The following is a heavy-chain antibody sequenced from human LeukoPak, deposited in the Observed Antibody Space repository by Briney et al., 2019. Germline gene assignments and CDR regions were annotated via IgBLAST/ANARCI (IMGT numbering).Heavy chain of an antibody. V-gene: IGHV3-48*02. Sequence: PGGSLRLSCAASGFTFSSYNVNWVRQAPGKGLEWVSYISSSGNTKFYADSVKGRFAISRDNAKNSLYLQMNSLRDEDTAVYCCARVEVVIDYWGQGTLVTVSS. CDR1: GFTFSSYN. CDR3: ARVEVVIDY. CDR2: ISSSGNTK. J-gene: IGHJ4*02. D-gene: IGHD3-3*01.